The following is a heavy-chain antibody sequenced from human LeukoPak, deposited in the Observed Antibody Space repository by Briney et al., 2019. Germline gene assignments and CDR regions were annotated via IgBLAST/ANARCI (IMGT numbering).Heavy chain of an antibody. CDR1: GFTFSSYE. Sequence: GGSLRLSCAASGFTFSSYEMNWVRQAPGKGLEWVSYISSSGSTTYYADSVKGRFTISRDNAKKSLYLQMNSLRAEDTAVYYCASLLWFGEASYYFDYWGQGTLVTVSS. CDR3: ASLLWFGEASYYFDY. J-gene: IGHJ4*02. D-gene: IGHD3-10*01. CDR2: ISSSGSTT. V-gene: IGHV3-48*03.